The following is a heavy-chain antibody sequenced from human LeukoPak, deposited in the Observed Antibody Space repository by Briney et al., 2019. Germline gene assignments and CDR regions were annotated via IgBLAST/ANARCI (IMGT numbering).Heavy chain of an antibody. V-gene: IGHV3-23*01. J-gene: IGHJ4*02. CDR2: IGGSGGST. CDR1: GFTFSSYA. CDR3: ARSPRWQSFDY. D-gene: IGHD2-15*01. Sequence: GGSLRLSCAASGFTFSSYAMSWVRQAPGKGLEWVSAIGGSGGSTYYADSVKGRFTISRDNSKNTLYLQMNSLRAEDTAVYYCARSPRWQSFDYWGQGTLVTVSS.